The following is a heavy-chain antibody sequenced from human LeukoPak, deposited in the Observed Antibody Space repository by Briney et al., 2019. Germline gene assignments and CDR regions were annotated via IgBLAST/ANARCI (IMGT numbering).Heavy chain of an antibody. CDR1: GGTFSSYA. V-gene: IGHV1-69*01. CDR2: IIPIFGTA. D-gene: IGHD3-9*01. J-gene: IGHJ6*02. CDR3: ARGPSHYDILTGYYLYYYYGMDV. Sequence: SVKVSCTASGGTFSSYAISWVRQAPGQGLEWMGGIIPIFGTANYAQKFQGRVTITADESTSTAYMELSSLRSEDTAVYYCARGPSHYDILTGYYLYYYYGMDVWGQGTTVTVSS.